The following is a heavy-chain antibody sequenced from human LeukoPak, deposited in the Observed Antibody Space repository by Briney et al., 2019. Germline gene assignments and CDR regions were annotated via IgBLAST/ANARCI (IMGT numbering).Heavy chain of an antibody. V-gene: IGHV3-48*01. CDR1: GFTFSSYS. Sequence: GGSLRLSCAASGFTFSSYSMNWVRQAPGKELEWVSYISSSSSTIYYADSVKGRFTISRDNAKNSLYLQMNSLRAEDTAVYYCARVFYDSIDYWGQGTLVSVSS. CDR3: ARVFYDSIDY. J-gene: IGHJ4*02. CDR2: ISSSSSTI. D-gene: IGHD3-22*01.